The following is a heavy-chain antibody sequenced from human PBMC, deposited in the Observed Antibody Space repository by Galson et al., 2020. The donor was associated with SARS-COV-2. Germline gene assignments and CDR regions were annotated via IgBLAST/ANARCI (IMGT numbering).Heavy chain of an antibody. CDR2: INPSGGST. V-gene: IGHV1-46*01. CDR3: ARDPTGATVATFDYCYGMDV. J-gene: IGHJ6*02. CDR1: GYTFTSYY. D-gene: IGHD4-4*01. Sequence: ASVKVSCKASGYTFTSYYMHWVRQAPGQGLEWMGIINPSGGSTSYAQKFQGRVTMTRYTSTSTVYMELSSLRSEDTAVYYCARDPTGATVATFDYCYGMDVWGQGTKVTVSS.